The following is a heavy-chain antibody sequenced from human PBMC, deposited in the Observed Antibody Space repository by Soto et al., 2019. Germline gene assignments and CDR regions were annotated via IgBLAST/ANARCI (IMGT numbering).Heavy chain of an antibody. CDR2: INHSGST. CDR1: GGSFSGYY. J-gene: IGHJ6*02. CDR3: ARRRQVYYYYGMDV. V-gene: IGHV4-34*01. Sequence: KASETLSLTCAVYGGSFSGYYWSWIRQPPGKGLEWIGEINHSGSTNYNPSLRSRVTISVDTSKNQFSLKLSSVTAADTAVYYCARRRQVYYYYGMDVWGQGTTVTVSS.